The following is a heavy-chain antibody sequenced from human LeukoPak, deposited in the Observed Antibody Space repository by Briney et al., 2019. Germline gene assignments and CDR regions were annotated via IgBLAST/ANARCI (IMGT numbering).Heavy chain of an antibody. CDR1: GYSFTNYW. CDR2: IYPGDSDT. V-gene: IGHV5-51*01. CDR3: ARQYSGTYYRSFDY. Sequence: GESLKISCXGSGYSFTNYWIGWVRQMPGKGLKWMGVIYPGDSDTRYSPSFQGQVTISADKSISTAYLQWSSLKASDTATYYCARQYSGTYYRSFDYWGQGTLVTVSS. D-gene: IGHD3-10*01. J-gene: IGHJ4*02.